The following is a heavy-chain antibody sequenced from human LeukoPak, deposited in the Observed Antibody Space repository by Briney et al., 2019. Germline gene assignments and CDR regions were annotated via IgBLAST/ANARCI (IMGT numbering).Heavy chain of an antibody. CDR3: AATPPKYSSDLDAFDI. V-gene: IGHV4-34*01. J-gene: IGHJ3*02. Sequence: PSETLSLTCAVYGGSFSGYYRSWIRQPPGKGLEWIGEINHSGSTNYNPSLKSRVTISVDTSKNQFSLKLSSVTAADTAVYYCAATPPKYSSDLDAFDIWGQGTMVTVSS. D-gene: IGHD6-19*01. CDR1: GGSFSGYY. CDR2: INHSGST.